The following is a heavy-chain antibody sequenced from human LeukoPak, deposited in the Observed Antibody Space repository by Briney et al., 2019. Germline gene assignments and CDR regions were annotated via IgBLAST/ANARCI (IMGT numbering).Heavy chain of an antibody. J-gene: IGHJ3*02. CDR1: GFSFSVYW. Sequence: PGGSLRLSCAASGFSFSVYWMHWVRHAPGKGPVWVSRIKTDGSITDYADSVKGRFTISRDNAKNTLYLQMNSLRAEDTALYYCAKDFHRLGEFDAFDIWGQGTMVTVSS. CDR2: IKTDGSIT. V-gene: IGHV3-74*01. CDR3: AKDFHRLGEFDAFDI. D-gene: IGHD3-16*01.